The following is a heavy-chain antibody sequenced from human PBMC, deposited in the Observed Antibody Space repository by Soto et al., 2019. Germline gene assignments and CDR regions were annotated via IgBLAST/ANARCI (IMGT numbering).Heavy chain of an antibody. CDR1: GYTFTNFG. V-gene: IGHV1-18*01. CDR2: ISAYNGNT. CDR3: ARGGTLIDY. D-gene: IGHD3-16*01. J-gene: IGHJ4*02. Sequence: QVQLVQSGAEVKKPGASVKVSCKASGYTFTNFGISWVRQAPGQGLEWMGWISAYNGNTNYPQKFQGRVTMNTDTSTSTAYMEVRSLRFDAAAVHYCARGGTLIDYWGQGTLVTVSS.